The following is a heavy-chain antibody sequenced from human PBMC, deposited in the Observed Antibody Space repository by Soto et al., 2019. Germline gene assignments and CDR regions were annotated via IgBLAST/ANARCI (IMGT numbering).Heavy chain of an antibody. CDR2: IYSGGYT. CDR3: ATQPGGGGY. D-gene: IGHD2-2*01. Sequence: EVQLVESGGGLIQLGGSLRLSCAVSGFTVSNNYMSWVRQAPGKGLEGVSVIYSGGYTAYGDSVKGRFTISRDNSKNTLYFKMKSRRPAAAAVFFCATQPGGGGYWGQGTLVTVSS. J-gene: IGHJ4*02. CDR1: GFTVSNNY. V-gene: IGHV3-53*01.